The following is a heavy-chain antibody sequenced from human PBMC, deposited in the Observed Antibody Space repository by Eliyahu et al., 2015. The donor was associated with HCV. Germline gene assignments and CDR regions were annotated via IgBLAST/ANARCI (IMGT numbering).Heavy chain of an antibody. V-gene: IGHV3-30*04. CDR3: ARGYTGSCIDK. CDR1: GXTFSNHP. Sequence: QVQLVESGGGVVQPGGSLRLSWAASGXTFSNHPMHWLRQAPGEGLEWVALISYDENNEYYLDSVKGRFTISRDNLKNMVYLQMNSLRAEDTAIYYCARGYTGSCIDKWGQGTLVTVSS. CDR2: ISYDENNE. D-gene: IGHD1-26*01. J-gene: IGHJ4*02.